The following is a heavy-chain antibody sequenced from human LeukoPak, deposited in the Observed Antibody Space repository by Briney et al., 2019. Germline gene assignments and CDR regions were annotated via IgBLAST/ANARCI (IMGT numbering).Heavy chain of an antibody. V-gene: IGHV5-51*01. D-gene: IGHD6-6*01. CDR3: ARHGSIGARQNWFDP. CDR1: GYIFRNYW. J-gene: IGHJ5*02. CDR2: NYPGDSDT. Sequence: GESLKISCQGSGYIFRNYWIGWVRQMPGKGLEWMGINYPGDSDTRYNPSFQGQVTISADKSINTAYLQWSSLKASDSAMYYCARHGSIGARQNWFDPWGQGTLVTVSS.